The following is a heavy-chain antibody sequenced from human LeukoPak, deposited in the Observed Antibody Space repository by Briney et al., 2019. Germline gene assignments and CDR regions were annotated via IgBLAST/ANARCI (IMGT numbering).Heavy chain of an antibody. J-gene: IGHJ3*02. CDR2: IHNTGST. Sequence: SETLSLTCSVPGGSVTGYSWSWVRQPPGKGLEWIGYIHNTGSTNYNPSLKSGISISVDTSKNQFSLKMSSVTASDTAVYYCARVARYCSSTSCPSSDLDAFDILGQGTMVTVSS. CDR3: ARVARYCSSTSCPSSDLDAFDI. V-gene: IGHV4-59*02. D-gene: IGHD2-2*01. CDR1: GGSVTGYS.